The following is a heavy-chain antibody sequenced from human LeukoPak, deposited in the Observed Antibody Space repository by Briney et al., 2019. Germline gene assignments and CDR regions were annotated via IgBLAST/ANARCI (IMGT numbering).Heavy chain of an antibody. CDR2: ISSSSSYI. D-gene: IGHD5-24*01. J-gene: IGHJ4*02. CDR1: GFTFSSYS. CDR3: ARRRDGYRNDY. Sequence: GGSLRLPCAASGFTFSSYSMNWVRQAPGKGLEWVSSISSSSSYIYYADSVKGRFTISRDNAKNSLYLQMNSLRAEDTAVYYCARRRDGYRNDYWGQGTLVTVSS. V-gene: IGHV3-21*01.